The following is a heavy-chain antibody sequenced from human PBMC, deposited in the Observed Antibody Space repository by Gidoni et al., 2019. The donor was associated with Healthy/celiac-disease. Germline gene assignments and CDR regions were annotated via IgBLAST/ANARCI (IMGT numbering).Heavy chain of an antibody. V-gene: IGHV3-48*01. J-gene: IGHJ3*02. CDR2: ISSSSSTI. CDR3: ARAGGGSTTYYGDYDNDAFDI. CDR1: VFTFSIYS. Sequence: EVQLVESGGGLVQPGGSLRLSCAASVFTFSIYSMNWVRQAPGKGLAWVSYISSSSSTIYYADSVKGRLTISRDNAKNSMYLQMNRLRAEDKAVYYCARAGGGSTTYYGDYDNDAFDIWGQGTMVTVSS. D-gene: IGHD4-17*01.